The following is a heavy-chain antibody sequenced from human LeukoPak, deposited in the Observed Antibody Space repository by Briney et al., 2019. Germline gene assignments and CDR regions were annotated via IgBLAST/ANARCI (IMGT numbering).Heavy chain of an antibody. Sequence: KSGESLQTSSKGSGYSFTSYWIGWVRQMPGKGVGWLGIIYPGDSDTRYSPSFQGQVTISADKSLSTAYLQWSTLKASETAMYNCARKRGYSELFDCWGQGTLVTASS. D-gene: IGHD5-18*01. CDR3: ARKRGYSELFDC. J-gene: IGHJ4*02. CDR1: GYSFTSYW. CDR2: IYPGDSDT. V-gene: IGHV5-51*01.